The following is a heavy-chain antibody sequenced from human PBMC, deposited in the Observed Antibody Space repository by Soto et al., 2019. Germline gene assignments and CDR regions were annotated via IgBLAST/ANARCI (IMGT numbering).Heavy chain of an antibody. CDR1: GFTFSSCS. D-gene: IGHD2-21*02. J-gene: IGHJ4*02. Sequence: PGGSLRLSCAASGFTFSSCSMNWVRQAPGKGLEWVSYISSSSSTIYCADSVKGRFTISRDNAKNSLYLQMHSLRDGDTAVYYCERVKVVTATDFWGQGTLVTVSS. CDR3: ERVKVVTATDF. CDR2: ISSSSSTI. V-gene: IGHV3-48*02.